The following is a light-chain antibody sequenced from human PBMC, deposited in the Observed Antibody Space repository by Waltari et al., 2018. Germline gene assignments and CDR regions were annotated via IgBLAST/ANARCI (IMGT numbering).Light chain of an antibody. V-gene: IGKV1-12*01. CDR3: LQAYRFPRT. Sequence: DIQITQSPSFVSASLGDRVTLTCPASQGISSRLAWYQQKPGKAPKLLIYTASTLQSGVPSRFSGSGSGTEFTLIITTLQPEDFATYFCLQAYRFPRTFGQGTKLEIK. J-gene: IGKJ2*01. CDR2: TAS. CDR1: QGISSR.